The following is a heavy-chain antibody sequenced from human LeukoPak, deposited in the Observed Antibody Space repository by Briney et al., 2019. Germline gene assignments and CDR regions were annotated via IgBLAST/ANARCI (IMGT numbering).Heavy chain of an antibody. CDR2: INPNSGGT. V-gene: IGHV1-2*02. J-gene: IGHJ6*03. D-gene: IGHD5-24*01. CDR3: ATGYTRGGLYYYYMDV. CDR1: GYTFTGYY. Sequence: ASVKVSCKASGYTFTGYYMHWVRQAPGQGLEWMGWINPNSGGTNYAQKFQGRVTMTRDTSISTAYMELSRPRSDDTAVYYCATGYTRGGLYYYYMDVWGKGTTVTVSS.